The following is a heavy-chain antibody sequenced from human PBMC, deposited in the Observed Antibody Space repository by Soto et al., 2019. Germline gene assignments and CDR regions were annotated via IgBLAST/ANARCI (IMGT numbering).Heavy chain of an antibody. J-gene: IGHJ4*02. V-gene: IGHV5-51*01. Sequence: LGESLKISCKGSGYSFTSYWIGWVRQMPGKGLEWMGIIYPGDSDTRYSPSFQGQVTMTTDTSTSTAYMELRSLRSDDTAVYYCASGRSDYDILTGYSPYNSWGQGTLVTVSS. D-gene: IGHD3-9*01. CDR1: GYSFTSYW. CDR2: IYPGDSDT. CDR3: ASGRSDYDILTGYSPYNS.